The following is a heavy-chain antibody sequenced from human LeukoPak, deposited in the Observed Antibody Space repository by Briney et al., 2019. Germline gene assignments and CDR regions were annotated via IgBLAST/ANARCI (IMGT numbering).Heavy chain of an antibody. CDR3: ARDYDFWSGYSDY. D-gene: IGHD3-3*01. Sequence: SETLSLTCTVSGGSISSGSYYWSWIRQPAGKGLEWIGRIYTRGGTNYNPSLKSRVIISVDTSKNQFSLKLSSVTAADTAVYYCARDYDFWSGYSDYWGQGTLVTVSS. CDR2: IYTRGGT. V-gene: IGHV4-61*02. J-gene: IGHJ4*02. CDR1: GGSISSGSYY.